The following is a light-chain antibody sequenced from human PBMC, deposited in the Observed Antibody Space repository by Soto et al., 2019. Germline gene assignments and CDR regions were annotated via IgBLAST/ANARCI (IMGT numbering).Light chain of an antibody. CDR1: RSNIGNNY. J-gene: IGLJ3*02. CDR2: DND. CDR3: EAWDSNLSGGV. Sequence: QSVLTQPPSVSAAPGQKVTVSCSGSRSNIGNNYVSWYQHLPGTAPKLLIYDNDKRPSGIPDRFSASKSGTSATLDITGLQTGDEADYYCEAWDSNLSGGVFGGGTKLTVI. V-gene: IGLV1-51*01.